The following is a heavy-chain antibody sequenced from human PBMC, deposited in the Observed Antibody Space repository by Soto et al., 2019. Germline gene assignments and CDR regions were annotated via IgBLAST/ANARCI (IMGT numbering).Heavy chain of an antibody. V-gene: IGHV3-21*01. J-gene: IGHJ6*02. Sequence: GGSLRLSCAASGFTFSSYSMNWVRQAPGKGLEWVSSISSSSSYIYYADSVKGRFTISRDNAKNSLYLQMNSLRAEDTAVYYCARVRGGTRNYYYYGMDVWGQGTTVTVS. CDR3: ARVRGGTRNYYYYGMDV. CDR1: GFTFSSYS. CDR2: ISSSSSYI. D-gene: IGHD3-16*01.